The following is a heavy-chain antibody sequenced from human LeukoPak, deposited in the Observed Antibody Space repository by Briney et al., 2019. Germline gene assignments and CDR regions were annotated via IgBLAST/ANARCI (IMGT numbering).Heavy chain of an antibody. CDR3: ATTPIAAADWDAFDI. CDR2: IYSGGST. D-gene: IGHD6-13*01. J-gene: IGHJ3*02. Sequence: QPGGSLRLSCAASGFTVSSNYMSWVRQAPGKGLEWVSVIYSGGSTYYADSVKGRFTISRDNSKNTLYLQMNSLRAEDTAVYYCATTPIAAADWDAFDIWGQGTMVTVSS. CDR1: GFTVSSNY. V-gene: IGHV3-66*01.